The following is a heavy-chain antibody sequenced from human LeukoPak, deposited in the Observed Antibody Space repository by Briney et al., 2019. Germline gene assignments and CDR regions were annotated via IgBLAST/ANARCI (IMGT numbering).Heavy chain of an antibody. CDR1: GFTLSGYA. J-gene: IGHJ4*02. Sequence: GWSLRLSCAASGFTLSGYAMSWVRQAPGKGLEWVSAISGSGGSTYYADSVKGRFTISRDNSKNTLYLQMNSLRAEETAVYYCASSGGRYCSSTSWEGIDYWGQGTLVTVSS. CDR3: ASSGGRYCSSTSWEGIDY. CDR2: ISGSGGST. D-gene: IGHD2-2*01. V-gene: IGHV3-23*01.